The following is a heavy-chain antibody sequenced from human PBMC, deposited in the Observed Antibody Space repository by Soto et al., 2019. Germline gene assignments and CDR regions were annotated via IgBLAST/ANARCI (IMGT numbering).Heavy chain of an antibody. CDR3: ARDLNNPDRGYYDSSGSELQAFDI. CDR2: IYYSGST. Sequence: PSSTMALTCTVSSGSINSGGDYWRWIRQHPGKGLEWIGYIYYSGSTYYNPSLKSRVTISVDTSKNQFSLKLSSVTAADTAVYYCARDLNNPDRGYYDSSGSELQAFDIWGQGTMVTVSS. CDR1: SGSINSGGDY. V-gene: IGHV4-31*03. D-gene: IGHD3-22*01. J-gene: IGHJ3*02.